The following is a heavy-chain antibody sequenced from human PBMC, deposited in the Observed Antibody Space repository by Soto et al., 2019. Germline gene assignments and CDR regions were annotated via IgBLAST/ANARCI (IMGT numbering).Heavy chain of an antibody. J-gene: IGHJ4*02. Sequence: QVHLVQSGAEVKMPGSSVKVSCKVSGGPFSSYTLSWVRQAPGQGLEWMGEIIPIFGRTNYVQNFQGRVTISADESKNTAYMQLSSLRSEDTAVYYCVRDSIAAAGFDSWGQGTMVTVSP. D-gene: IGHD6-13*01. CDR3: VRDSIAAAGFDS. V-gene: IGHV1-69*12. CDR1: GGPFSSYT. CDR2: IIPIFGRT.